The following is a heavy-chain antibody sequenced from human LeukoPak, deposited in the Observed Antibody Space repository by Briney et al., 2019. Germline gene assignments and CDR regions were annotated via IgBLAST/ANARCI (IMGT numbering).Heavy chain of an antibody. V-gene: IGHV3-30*18. CDR3: AKDSIPYDRELRYKNWFDP. J-gene: IGHJ5*02. CDR1: GFTFSSYG. CDR2: ISYDGSNK. Sequence: GGSLRLSCAASGFTFSSYGMHWVRQAPGKGLEWVAVISYDGSNKYYADSVKGRFTISRDNSKNTLYLQMNSLRAEDTAVYYCAKDSIPYDRELRYKNWFDPWGQGTLVTVSS. D-gene: IGHD1-7*01.